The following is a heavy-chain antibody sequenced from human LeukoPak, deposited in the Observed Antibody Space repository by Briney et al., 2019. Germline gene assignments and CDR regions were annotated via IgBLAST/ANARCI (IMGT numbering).Heavy chain of an antibody. V-gene: IGHV3-21*01. D-gene: IGHD2-15*01. CDR3: ERGLDVVAATNDAFDI. CDR1: IFIFDNQC. J-gene: IGHJ3*02. Sequence: GGSLTLSCAASIFIFDNQCMTLVRQAPGKGLEWVSSISTSSSYIYYADSVRGRFTISRDDAMNSLYLKMNSLRAEDTAVYYCERGLDVVAATNDAFDIWGQGTTVTVSS. CDR2: ISTSSSYI.